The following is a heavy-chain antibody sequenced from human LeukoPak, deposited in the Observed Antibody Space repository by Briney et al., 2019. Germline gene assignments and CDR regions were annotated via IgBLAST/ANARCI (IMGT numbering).Heavy chain of an antibody. V-gene: IGHV4-34*01. D-gene: IGHD2-2*01. CDR1: GGSLSGYS. Sequence: SETLSLTCAVYGGSLSGYSWSWIRQLPGEGLEWIGEINHSGSTNYNPSLKSRVTISVDTSKNQFSLKLSSVTAADTAVYYCARSVVVPAAMSRIYNWFDPWGQGTLVTVSS. CDR3: ARSVVVPAAMSRIYNWFDP. CDR2: INHSGST. J-gene: IGHJ5*02.